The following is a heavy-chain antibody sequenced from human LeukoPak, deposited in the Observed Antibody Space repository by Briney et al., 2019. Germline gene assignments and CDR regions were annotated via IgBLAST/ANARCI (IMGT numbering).Heavy chain of an antibody. CDR3: TRELEYRGSPDDAFDI. D-gene: IGHD1-26*01. V-gene: IGHV3-74*01. J-gene: IGHJ3*02. Sequence: PGGSLRLFCAASGFSFSYFWMHWVRQAPGKGLVWVSRINRDGSGTSYADSVKGRFTISRDNAKNTLSLQMTSQRADDTAVYYCTRELEYRGSPDDAFDIWGQGPMVTVSS. CDR2: INRDGSGT. CDR1: GFSFSYFW.